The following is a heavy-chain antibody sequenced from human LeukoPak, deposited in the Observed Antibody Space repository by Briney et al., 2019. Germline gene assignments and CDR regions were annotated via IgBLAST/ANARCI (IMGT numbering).Heavy chain of an antibody. CDR2: IHYTGST. CDR1: GGSIRSGGYY. CDR3: ASTISTNVIDY. D-gene: IGHD2-8*01. Sequence: SETLSLTCTVSGGSIRSGGYYWSWIRQQPGKGLDWIGYIHYTGSTYHNPSLESRFALSVDTSKNQFSLKGTSLTAADTAVYYCASTISTNVIDYWGQGTLVTVSS. V-gene: IGHV4-31*03. J-gene: IGHJ4*02.